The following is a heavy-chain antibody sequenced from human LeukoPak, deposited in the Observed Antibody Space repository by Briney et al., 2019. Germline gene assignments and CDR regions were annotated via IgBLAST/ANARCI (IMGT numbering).Heavy chain of an antibody. CDR3: ARARSYGLDV. D-gene: IGHD3-10*01. J-gene: IGHJ6*02. Sequence: GRSLRLSCAASGFTFSNFGMHWVRQAPGKGLEWVTVITYDGSNMYYADSVKGRFTISRDNAKNTLYLQMNTLRAEDTAVYYCARARSYGLDVWGQGTTVTVSS. V-gene: IGHV3-30*03. CDR1: GFTFSNFG. CDR2: ITYDGSNM.